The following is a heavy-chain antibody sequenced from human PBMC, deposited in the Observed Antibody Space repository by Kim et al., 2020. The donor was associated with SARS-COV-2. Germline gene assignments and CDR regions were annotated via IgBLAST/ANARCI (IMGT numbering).Heavy chain of an antibody. CDR3: SRKLATGAFDI. D-gene: IGHD3-3*02. V-gene: IGHV3-9*01. J-gene: IGHJ3*02. Sequence: HAGSVKGRFTISRDDAKSSLYLQMNSLRPEDTALYYCSRKLATGAFDIWGQGTLVVVSS.